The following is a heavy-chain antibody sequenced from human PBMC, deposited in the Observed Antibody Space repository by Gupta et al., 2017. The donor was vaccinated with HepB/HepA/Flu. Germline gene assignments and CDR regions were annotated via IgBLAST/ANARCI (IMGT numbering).Heavy chain of an antibody. CDR2: INFHGNSN. V-gene: IGHV3-74*01. J-gene: IGHJ5*02. CDR3: VGDFGRGHTNGWSKWVDP. Sequence: EVQLVESGGGLVHPGGSLRLSCAASGFTFTDHWLHWVGQSAGKGLEWVSFINFHGNSNNYGDLEKGRCTTSKDNAKGTLYLPITSLRVEATAVEDWVGDFGRGHTNGWSKWVDPGGKGTMVTVSS. D-gene: IGHD2-8*01. CDR1: GFTFTDHW.